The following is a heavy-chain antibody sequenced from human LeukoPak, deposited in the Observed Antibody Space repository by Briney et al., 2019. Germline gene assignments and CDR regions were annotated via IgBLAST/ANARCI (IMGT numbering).Heavy chain of an antibody. D-gene: IGHD3-10*01. V-gene: IGHV4-30-4*01. Sequence: MTSETLSLTCTVSGGSISSGDDYWSWIRQPPGKGLEWIGYIYYSGSTYYNPSLKSRVTISVDTSKNQFSLKLSSVTAADTAVYYCARGWFGEFLSNYYGMDVWGQGTTVTVSS. J-gene: IGHJ6*02. CDR3: ARGWFGEFLSNYYGMDV. CDR2: IYYSGST. CDR1: GGSISSGDDY.